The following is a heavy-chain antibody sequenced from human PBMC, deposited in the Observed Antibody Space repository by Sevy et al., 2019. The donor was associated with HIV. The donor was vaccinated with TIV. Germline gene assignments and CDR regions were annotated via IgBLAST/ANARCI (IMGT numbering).Heavy chain of an antibody. CDR1: GFTFSNAW. J-gene: IGHJ6*03. V-gene: IGHV3-15*01. D-gene: IGHD5-12*01. CDR2: IKSKTDGGTT. CDR3: TTGLATIGSYYYYYMDV. Sequence: GGSLRLSCAASGFTFSNAWMSWVRQAPGKGLEWVGRIKSKTDGGTTDYAAPVKGRFTISRDDSKNTLYLQMNSLKTEDTAGYYCTTGLATIGSYYYYYMDVWGKGTTVTVSS.